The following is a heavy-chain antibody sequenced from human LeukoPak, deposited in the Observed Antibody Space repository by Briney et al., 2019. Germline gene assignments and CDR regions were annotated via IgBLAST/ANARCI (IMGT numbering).Heavy chain of an antibody. J-gene: IGHJ4*02. D-gene: IGHD4-11*01. CDR3: ARQNIYSKSLDY. Sequence: SETLSLTCTVSGGSISSSNYYWGWIRQPPGKGLEWIGSIEYSGSTYYNPSLKSRVTISVDTSKNQVSLKLSSVTAADSAVYYCARQNIYSKSLDYWGQGTLVTVSS. V-gene: IGHV4-39*01. CDR1: GGSISSSNYY. CDR2: IEYSGST.